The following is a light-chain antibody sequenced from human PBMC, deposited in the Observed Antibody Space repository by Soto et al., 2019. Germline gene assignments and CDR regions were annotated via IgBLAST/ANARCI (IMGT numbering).Light chain of an antibody. CDR3: LQHNNYPYT. CDR1: QGISSY. CDR2: AAS. J-gene: IGKJ2*01. V-gene: IGKV1-8*01. Sequence: AIRMTQSPSSLSASTGDRVTITCRASQGISSYLAWYQQKPGKAPKLLIYAASTLQSGVPSRFSGSGSGTDFTLTISCLQSEDFATYYCLQHNNYPYTFGQGTKLEIK.